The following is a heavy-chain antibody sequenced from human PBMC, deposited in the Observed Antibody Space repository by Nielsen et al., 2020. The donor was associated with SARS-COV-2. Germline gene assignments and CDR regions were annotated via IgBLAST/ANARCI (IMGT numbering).Heavy chain of an antibody. J-gene: IGHJ5*02. CDR2: IIPIFGTA. Sequence: SVKVSCKASGGTFSSYAISWVRQAPGQGLEWMGGIIPIFGTANYAQKFQGRVTITADESTSTAYMELSSLRSEDTAVYYCARDRGRDALRGFDPWGQGTLVTVSS. CDR3: ARDRGRDALRGFDP. D-gene: IGHD4-17*01. V-gene: IGHV1-69*13. CDR1: GGTFSSYA.